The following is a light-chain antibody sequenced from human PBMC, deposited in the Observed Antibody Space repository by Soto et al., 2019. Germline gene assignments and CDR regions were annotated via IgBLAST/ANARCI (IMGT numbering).Light chain of an antibody. CDR3: QQYYSSPPT. CDR2: WAA. J-gene: IGKJ1*01. Sequence: DIVLTQSPDSLAVSLGERAPINCKSSHNILYSSDNKNYVSWYQQRPGQPPKLLFYWAATRESGVPDRFSGSGSGTHFTRPIISRQAEDMAVYDCQQYYSSPPTFGQGTKVEI. CDR1: HNILYSSDNKNY. V-gene: IGKV4-1*01.